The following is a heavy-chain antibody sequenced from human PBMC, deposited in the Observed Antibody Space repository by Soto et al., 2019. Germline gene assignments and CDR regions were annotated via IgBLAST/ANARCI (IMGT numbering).Heavy chain of an antibody. J-gene: IGHJ5*02. Sequence: QVQLVQSGAEVKKPGASVKVSCKASGYTFTSYGISWVRQAPGQGLEWMGWISAYNGNTNYAQKRRGRVTMTTDTSPSTDYVELRSLRSDDTAVYYCERDMGQLEWRRFDPLGQGTLVTVSS. D-gene: IGHD6-6*01. CDR1: GYTFTSYG. CDR3: ERDMGQLEWRRFDP. V-gene: IGHV1-18*04. CDR2: ISAYNGNT.